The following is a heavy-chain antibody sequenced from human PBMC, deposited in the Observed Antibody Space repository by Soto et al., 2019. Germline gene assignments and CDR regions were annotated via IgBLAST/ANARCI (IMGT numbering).Heavy chain of an antibody. CDR2: ISAYNGNT. CDR1: GYTFTSYG. Sequence: ASVKVSCKASGYTFTSYGISWVRQAPGQGLEWMGWISAYNGNTNYAQKLQGRVTMTTDTSTSTAYMELRSLRSDDTAVYYCARDQVEYSSSSEGFDPWGQGTLATVSS. D-gene: IGHD6-6*01. V-gene: IGHV1-18*01. CDR3: ARDQVEYSSSSEGFDP. J-gene: IGHJ5*02.